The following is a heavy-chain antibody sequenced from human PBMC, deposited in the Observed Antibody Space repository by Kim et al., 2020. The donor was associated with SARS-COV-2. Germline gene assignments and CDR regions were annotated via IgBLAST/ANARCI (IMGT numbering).Heavy chain of an antibody. D-gene: IGHD4-17*01. J-gene: IGHJ1*01. CDR3: ARGGFNNVWYDDFFRL. Sequence: DSGKGRFTISRDNSRNTVYLQMTALRAEDTDVYYCARGGFNNVWYDDFFRLWGQGTLVTVSS. V-gene: IGHV3-23*01.